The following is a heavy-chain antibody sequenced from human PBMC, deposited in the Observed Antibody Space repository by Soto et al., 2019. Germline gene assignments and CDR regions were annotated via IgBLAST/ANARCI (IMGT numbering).Heavy chain of an antibody. Sequence: QVQLVESGGGVVQPGRSLRLSCAASGFTFSSYAMQWVRQAPGKGLEWVAVISYDGSNKYYADSVKGRFTISRDNSKNTLYMQMNSLRADDTAVYYCARDDYYDTRGAFDIWGQGTMVTVSS. CDR1: GFTFSSYA. V-gene: IGHV3-30-3*01. J-gene: IGHJ3*02. CDR2: ISYDGSNK. CDR3: ARDDYYDTRGAFDI. D-gene: IGHD3-22*01.